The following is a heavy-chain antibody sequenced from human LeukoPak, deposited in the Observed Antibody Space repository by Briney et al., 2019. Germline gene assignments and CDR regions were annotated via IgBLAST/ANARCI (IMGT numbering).Heavy chain of an antibody. CDR1: NGSISTYY. D-gene: IGHD1-26*01. J-gene: IGHJ4*02. V-gene: IGHV4-59*08. CDR3: ARHGGTLDYFDS. Sequence: SETLSLTCTVSNGSISTYYWSWIQQPPGKGLEWIGYIYHGGTTTYNPSFKRRVTISVDSSKNHFSLTLTSLTAADTALYYCARHGGTLDYFDSWGPGSLVTVSS. CDR2: IYHGGTT.